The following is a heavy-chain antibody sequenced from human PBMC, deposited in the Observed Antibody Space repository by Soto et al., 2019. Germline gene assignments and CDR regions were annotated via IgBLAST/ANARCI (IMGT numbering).Heavy chain of an antibody. V-gene: IGHV3-30*03. Sequence: GSLRLSCVASGFTFSSYGMHWVRQAPGKGLEWVAIISYDGSNTYYADSVKGRFTISRDNSKNTLYLQMNSLRAEDTSVYYCARALNAAYYYDSSGYYPAFDIWGQGTMVMVSS. CDR2: ISYDGSNT. D-gene: IGHD3-22*01. CDR1: GFTFSSYG. J-gene: IGHJ3*02. CDR3: ARALNAAYYYDSSGYYPAFDI.